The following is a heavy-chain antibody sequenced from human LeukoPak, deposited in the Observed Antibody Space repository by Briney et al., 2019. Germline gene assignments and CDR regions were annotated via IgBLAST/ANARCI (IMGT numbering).Heavy chain of an antibody. CDR3: ARDSTLCRGTNCYQNDPFDI. Sequence: RASVKVSCKAFDSTFNSQGFSWVRQAPGQGLEWMGWISAYNGNTRFARKLQDRVSMTTDTSTTTAYMELRSLTSDDTATYYCARDSTLCRGTNCYQNDPFDIWGQGTMVTASS. CDR2: ISAYNGNT. J-gene: IGHJ3*02. D-gene: IGHD2-2*01. CDR1: DSTFNSQG. V-gene: IGHV1-18*01.